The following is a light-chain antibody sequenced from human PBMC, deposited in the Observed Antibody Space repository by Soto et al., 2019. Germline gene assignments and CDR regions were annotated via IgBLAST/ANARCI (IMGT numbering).Light chain of an antibody. CDR2: GAS. V-gene: IGKV3-15*01. CDR1: QSVRTT. Sequence: EIVMRQSPATLSVSPGQRATLSCRASQSVRTTVAWYHQRPGQAPRLLIYGASTRATGVPYRFSGGGSGTDFTLTVNSLQSEDFGIYYCQQYTDWPTTFGRGTKVEIK. CDR3: QQYTDWPTT. J-gene: IGKJ1*01.